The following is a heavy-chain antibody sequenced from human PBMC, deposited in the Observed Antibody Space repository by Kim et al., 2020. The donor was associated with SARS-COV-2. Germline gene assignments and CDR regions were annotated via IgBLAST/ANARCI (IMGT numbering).Heavy chain of an antibody. J-gene: IGHJ6*02. Sequence: ASVKVSCKASGYTFTSYAMNWVRQAPGQGLEWMGWINTNTGNPTYAQGFTGRFVFSLDTSVSTAYLQISSLKAEDTAVYYCARGAAAGISYYYYYGMDVWGQGTTVTVSS. D-gene: IGHD6-13*01. V-gene: IGHV7-4-1*02. CDR1: GYTFTSYA. CDR2: INTNTGNP. CDR3: ARGAAAGISYYYYYGMDV.